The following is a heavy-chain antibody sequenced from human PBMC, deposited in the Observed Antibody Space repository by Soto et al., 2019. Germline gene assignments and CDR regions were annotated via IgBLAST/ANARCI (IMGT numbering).Heavy chain of an antibody. D-gene: IGHD2-15*01. J-gene: IGHJ6*02. CDR3: ARDRLVVVVAAKYYYYYGMDV. CDR2: IIPIFGTA. CDR1: GGTFSSYA. Sequence: QVQLVQSGAEVKKPGSSVKVSCKASGGTFSSYAISWVRQAPGQGLEWMGGIIPIFGTANYAQKFQGRVTITADESTSTADLELSSLRSEDTAVYYCARDRLVVVVAAKYYYYYGMDVWGQGTTVTVSS. V-gene: IGHV1-69*01.